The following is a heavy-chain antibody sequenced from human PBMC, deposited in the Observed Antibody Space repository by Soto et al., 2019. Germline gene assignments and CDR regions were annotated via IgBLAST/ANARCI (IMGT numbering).Heavy chain of an antibody. CDR2: IYYSGST. CDR1: GGSISSSSYY. J-gene: IGHJ4*02. Sequence: SETLSLTCTVSGGSISSSSYYWGWIRQPPGKGLEWIGSIYYSGSTYYNPSLKSRVTISVDTSKNQFSLKLSSVTAADTAVYYCARRNEEGHYYDSSGYYKYWGQGTLVTVS. CDR3: ARRNEEGHYYDSSGYYKY. V-gene: IGHV4-39*01. D-gene: IGHD3-22*01.